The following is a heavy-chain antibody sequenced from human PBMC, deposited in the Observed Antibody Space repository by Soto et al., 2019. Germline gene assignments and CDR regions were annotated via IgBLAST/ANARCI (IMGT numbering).Heavy chain of an antibody. D-gene: IGHD6-13*01. CDR1: GYTFTSYA. V-gene: IGHV1-3*01. Sequence: ASVKVSCEASGYTFTSYAMHWVRQAPGQRLEWMGWINAGNGNTKYSQKFQCRVTITRDTSASTAYMELSSLRSEDTAVYYCARTPRIAAAGTYYYYYGMDVWGQGTTVTVSS. J-gene: IGHJ6*02. CDR3: ARTPRIAAAGTYYYYYGMDV. CDR2: INAGNGNT.